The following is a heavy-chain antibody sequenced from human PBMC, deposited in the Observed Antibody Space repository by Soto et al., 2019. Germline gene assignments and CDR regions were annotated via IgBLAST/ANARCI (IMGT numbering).Heavy chain of an antibody. D-gene: IGHD4-17*01. J-gene: IGHJ4*02. V-gene: IGHV3-21*01. CDR2: ISSSSSYI. Sequence: EVQLVESGGGLVKPGGSLRLSCAASGFTFSSYSMNWVRQAPGKGLEWVSSISSSSSYIYYADSVKGRFTISRDNAKNSLYLQMNSLRAEDTAVYYCARVPDYGDYGRYDYWGQGTLVTVSS. CDR3: ARVPDYGDYGRYDY. CDR1: GFTFSSYS.